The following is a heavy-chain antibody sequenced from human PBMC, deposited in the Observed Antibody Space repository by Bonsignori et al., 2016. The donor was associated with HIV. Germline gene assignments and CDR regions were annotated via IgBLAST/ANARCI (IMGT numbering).Heavy chain of an antibody. CDR3: ARGLGR. D-gene: IGHD7-27*01. CDR2: MNPNSGNT. Sequence: WVRQAPGQGLEWMGWMNPNSGNTGYAQKFQGRITMTRNTSITTAYMELRSLRYDDTAIYYCARGLGRWGQGTQVTVSS. J-gene: IGHJ4*02. V-gene: IGHV1-8*01.